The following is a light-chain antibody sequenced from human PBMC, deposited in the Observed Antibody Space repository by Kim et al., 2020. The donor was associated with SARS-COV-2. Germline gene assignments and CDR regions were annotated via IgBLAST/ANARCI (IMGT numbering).Light chain of an antibody. V-gene: IGLV2-11*01. CDR1: SSDVGGYNY. CDR3: CSYAGSYTL. Sequence: QSALTQPRSVSGSPGQSVTISCTGTSSDVGGYNYVSWYQQHPGKAPKRMIYDVSKRPSGVPDRFSGSKSGNTASLTISGLQAEDEADYYCCSYAGSYTLFGGGTQLTVL. J-gene: IGLJ3*02. CDR2: DVS.